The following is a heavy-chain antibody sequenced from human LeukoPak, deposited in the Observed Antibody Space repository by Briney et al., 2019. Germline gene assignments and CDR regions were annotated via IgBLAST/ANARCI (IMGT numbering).Heavy chain of an antibody. CDR2: IWYDGSNK. V-gene: IGHV3-33*01. CDR3: AREDRYSRGPTEDY. D-gene: IGHD6-19*01. CDR1: GFTFSNYG. J-gene: IGHJ4*02. Sequence: PGGSLRLSCAASGFTFSNYGMHWVRQAPGKGLEWVAVIWYDGSNKYYADSVKGRFTISRDNSKNTLYLQMNSLRAEDTAVYYCAREDRYSRGPTEDYWGQGTLVTVSS.